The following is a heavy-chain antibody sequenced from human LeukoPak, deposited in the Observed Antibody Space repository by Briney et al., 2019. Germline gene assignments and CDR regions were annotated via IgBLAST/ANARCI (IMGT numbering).Heavy chain of an antibody. J-gene: IGHJ5*02. CDR2: INDDGSDT. CDR1: GFTFKLYW. CDR3: ARDFPTLWFDP. Sequence: GGSLRLSCAASGFTFKLYWMHWVRQVPGKRPVWVSRINDDGSDTIYADSVRGRFTISRDDAKNTVYLQMNNLRAEDTAVYYCARDFPTLWFDPWGQGTLVTVSS. V-gene: IGHV3-74*01.